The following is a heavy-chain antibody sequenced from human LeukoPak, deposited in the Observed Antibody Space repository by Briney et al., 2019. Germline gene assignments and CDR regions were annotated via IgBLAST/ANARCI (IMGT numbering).Heavy chain of an antibody. Sequence: ASVKVSCKASGGTFSSYAISWVRQAPGQGLEWMGWINTYDGNSNSAQNLQGRVTMTTDTSTSTAYMELRSLRSDDTAMYYCAKDRLGASDALDIWGQGTMVTVSS. CDR3: AKDRLGASDALDI. V-gene: IGHV1-18*01. CDR2: INTYDGNS. D-gene: IGHD1-26*01. J-gene: IGHJ3*02. CDR1: GGTFSSYA.